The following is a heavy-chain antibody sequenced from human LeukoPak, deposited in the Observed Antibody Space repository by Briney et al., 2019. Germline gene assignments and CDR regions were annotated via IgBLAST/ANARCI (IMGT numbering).Heavy chain of an antibody. CDR1: GYSISSGYY. D-gene: IGHD1-26*01. CDR2: IYHSGST. V-gene: IGHV4-38-2*02. J-gene: IGHJ4*02. Sequence: PSETLSLTCTVSGYSISSGYYWGWIRQPPGKGLEWIGSIYHSGSTYYNPSLKSRVTISVDTSKNQFSLKLSSVTAADTAVYYCAREVVGATKVYYFDYWGQGTLVTVSS. CDR3: AREVVGATKVYYFDY.